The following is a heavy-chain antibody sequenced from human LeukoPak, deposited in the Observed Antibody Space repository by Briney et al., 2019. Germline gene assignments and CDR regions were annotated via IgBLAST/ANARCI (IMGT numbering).Heavy chain of an antibody. CDR1: GGSITTYY. CDR3: AREYDSSGYYYSSFDI. J-gene: IGHJ3*02. V-gene: IGHV4-59*01. CDR2: VYYSGST. Sequence: PSETLSLTCTVSGGSITTYYWSWIRQPPGKGLEWIGYVYYSGSTNYNPSLKSRVTISVDTSKNQFSLKLSSVTAADTAVYYCAREYDSSGYYYSSFDIWGQGTMVTVSS. D-gene: IGHD3-22*01.